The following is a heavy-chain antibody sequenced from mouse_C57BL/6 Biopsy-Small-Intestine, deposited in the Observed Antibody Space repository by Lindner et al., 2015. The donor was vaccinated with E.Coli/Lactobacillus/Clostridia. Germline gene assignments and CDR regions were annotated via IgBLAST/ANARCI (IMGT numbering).Heavy chain of an antibody. D-gene: IGHD4-1*01. CDR2: ISSGSSTI. CDR1: GFTFSDYG. V-gene: IGHV5-17*01. J-gene: IGHJ1*03. Sequence: VQLQESGGGLVKPGGPLKLSCAASGFTFSDYGMHWVRQAPEKGLEWVAYISSGSSTIYHADTVKGRFTISRDNAKNTLFLQMTSLRSEDTAMYYCARRTGSNWYFDVWGTGTTVTVSS. CDR3: ARRTGSNWYFDV.